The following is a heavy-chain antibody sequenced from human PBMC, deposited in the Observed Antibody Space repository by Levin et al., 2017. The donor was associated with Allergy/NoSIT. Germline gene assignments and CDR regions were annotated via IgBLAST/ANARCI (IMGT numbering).Heavy chain of an antibody. V-gene: IGHV3-15*01. CDR2: IKSKAEGETR. D-gene: IGHD6-19*01. CDR1: GFTFSDVW. CDR3: AREGSITVSGLQFYYYGMDV. Sequence: GESLKISCVASGFTFSDVWMGWVRQPPGKGLEWVGRIKSKAEGETREYAAPLKGRVIISRDDSGNTLHLQVNSLKSEDTAVYYCAREGSITVSGLQFYYYGMDVWGQGTTVTVS. J-gene: IGHJ6*02.